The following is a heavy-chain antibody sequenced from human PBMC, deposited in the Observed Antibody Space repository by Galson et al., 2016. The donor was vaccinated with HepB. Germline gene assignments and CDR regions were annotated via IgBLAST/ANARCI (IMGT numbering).Heavy chain of an antibody. CDR1: GFKFSRFA. J-gene: IGHJ4*02. CDR3: AKEMAEVGKPFFDY. Sequence: SLRLSCAASGFKFSRFAMSWVRQAPEKGPEWVSGVRDNGGTFYADSVKGRFTISRDNSKNTLYLQMNSLRAEDTAIYCCAKEMAEVGKPFFDYWGPGTQIIVSS. CDR2: VRDNGGT. V-gene: IGHV3-23*01. D-gene: IGHD5-24*01.